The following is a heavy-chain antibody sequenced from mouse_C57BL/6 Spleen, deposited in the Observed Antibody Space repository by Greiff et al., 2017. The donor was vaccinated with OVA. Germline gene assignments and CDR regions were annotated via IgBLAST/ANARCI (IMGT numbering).Heavy chain of an antibody. Sequence: QVQLQQPGAELVKPGASVKMSCKASGYTFTSYWITWVKQRPGQGLEWIGDIYPGSGSTNYNEKFKSKATLTVDTSASTAYMQLSSLTSEDAAVYYCARGGGYLDYWGQGTTLTVSS. D-gene: IGHD1-1*02. CDR3: ARGGGYLDY. CDR1: GYTFTSYW. CDR2: IYPGSGST. V-gene: IGHV1-55*01. J-gene: IGHJ2*01.